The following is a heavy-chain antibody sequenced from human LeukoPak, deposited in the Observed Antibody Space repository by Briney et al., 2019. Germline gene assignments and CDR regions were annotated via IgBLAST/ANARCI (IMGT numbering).Heavy chain of an antibody. CDR1: GGSISSYY. CDR2: ISYSGST. J-gene: IGHJ3*02. CDR3: ATLRSWAFDI. Sequence: PSETLSLTCTVSGGSISSYYWSWIRQPPGKGLEWIGYISYSGSTNYNPSLKSRVTISIDTSKNQFSLKLSSVTTADTAVYYCATLRSWAFDIWGQGTMVTVSS. D-gene: IGHD2-8*01. V-gene: IGHV4-59*01.